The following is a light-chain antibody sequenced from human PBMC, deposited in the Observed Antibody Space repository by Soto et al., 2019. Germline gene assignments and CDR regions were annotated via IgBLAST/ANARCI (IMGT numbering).Light chain of an antibody. CDR1: SSDVGGYKY. Sequence: QSALTQPASVSGSPGQSITISCTGTSSDVGGYKYVSWYQQHPDKAPKLIIFEVSNRPSGISSRFSGPKSGNTASLTISGLQAEDEADYYCASYTSSSTSVIFGRGTQLTVL. J-gene: IGLJ2*01. CDR2: EVS. V-gene: IGLV2-14*01. CDR3: ASYTSSSTSVI.